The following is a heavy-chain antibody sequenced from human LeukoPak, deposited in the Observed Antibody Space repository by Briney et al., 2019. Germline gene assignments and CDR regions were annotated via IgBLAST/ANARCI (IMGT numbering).Heavy chain of an antibody. CDR2: IYSGGST. CDR3: AKWRSKIVGGSKFFDY. V-gene: IGHV3-53*01. Sequence: GGSLRLSCAASGFTFSSNYMSWVRQAPGKGLEWVSVIYSGGSTYYADSVKGRFTISRDNSKNTLYLQMNSLRAEDTAVYYCAKWRSKIVGGSKFFDYWGQGTLVTVSS. J-gene: IGHJ4*02. D-gene: IGHD1-26*01. CDR1: GFTFSSNY.